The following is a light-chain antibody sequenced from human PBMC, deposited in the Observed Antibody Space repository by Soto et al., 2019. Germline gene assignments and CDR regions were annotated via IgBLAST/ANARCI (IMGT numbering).Light chain of an antibody. V-gene: IGLV1-36*01. CDR2: YND. J-gene: IGLJ3*02. Sequence: QSVLTQSPSVSGAPRQSVNISCSGNNSNIGSNAVHWYQQLPGKAPKLLMYYNDMLTSGVSDRFSGSKSGTSASLAISGLQSEDEGDYYCATWDDRLTAWVFGGGTKLTVL. CDR1: NSNIGSNA. CDR3: ATWDDRLTAWV.